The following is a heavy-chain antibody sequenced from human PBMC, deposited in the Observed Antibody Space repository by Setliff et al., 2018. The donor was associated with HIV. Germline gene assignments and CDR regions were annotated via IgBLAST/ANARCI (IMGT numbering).Heavy chain of an antibody. CDR1: GASINSGDSY. V-gene: IGHV4-30-4*01. CDR3: ARGRWGGGAGAPSYYFDS. J-gene: IGHJ4*02. CDR2: IYYSGSN. Sequence: SETLSLTCTVSGASINSGDSYWTWIRQSPGKGLEWIGFIYYSGSNYYNPSLKSRISISLDASKSQFSLWLTSVTAADTAVYYCARGRWGGGAGAPSYYFDSWGQGTLVT. D-gene: IGHD6-19*01.